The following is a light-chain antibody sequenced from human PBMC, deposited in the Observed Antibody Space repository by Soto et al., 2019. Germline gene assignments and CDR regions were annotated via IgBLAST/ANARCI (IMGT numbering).Light chain of an antibody. CDR2: QAS. V-gene: IGKV1-5*03. Sequence: DIQMTQSPSTLSASVGDRVTITCRTSQNINGWLAWYQQKPGEAPKSLIYQASSLETGVPSRFSGSGSGTQFTLTISSLQPEDFATYYCQQYDAYPWTFGQGTKVEIK. CDR3: QQYDAYPWT. J-gene: IGKJ1*01. CDR1: QNINGW.